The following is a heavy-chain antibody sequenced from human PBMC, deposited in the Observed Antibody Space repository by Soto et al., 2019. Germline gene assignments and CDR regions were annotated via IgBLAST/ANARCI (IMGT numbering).Heavy chain of an antibody. CDR1: GFTVSSNY. Sequence: PGGSLRLSCAASGFTVSSNYMSWVRQAPGKGLEWVSVIYAGGNTHYADSVEGRFTISRDNSNNMLYLQMNSLRAEDTAEYYCARVVRYFDTPYGMDVWGQGTTVTVSS. CDR2: IYAGGNT. CDR3: ARVVRYFDTPYGMDV. J-gene: IGHJ6*02. V-gene: IGHV3-66*01. D-gene: IGHD3-9*01.